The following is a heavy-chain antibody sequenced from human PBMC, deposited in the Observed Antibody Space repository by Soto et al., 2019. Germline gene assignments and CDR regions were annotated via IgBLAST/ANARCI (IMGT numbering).Heavy chain of an antibody. V-gene: IGHV1-69*10. CDR2: IIPILGIT. Sequence: ASVKVSCKASGDTFSSYAISWVRQAPGQGLEWMGGIIPILGITNYAQKFQGRVTITRDKSTSTAYMELSSLRSEDTAVYYCAIGRPDCSSTSFYLGAYDYDGMDVWGQGTTVTVSS. D-gene: IGHD2-2*01. J-gene: IGHJ6*02. CDR3: AIGRPDCSSTSFYLGAYDYDGMDV. CDR1: GDTFSSYA.